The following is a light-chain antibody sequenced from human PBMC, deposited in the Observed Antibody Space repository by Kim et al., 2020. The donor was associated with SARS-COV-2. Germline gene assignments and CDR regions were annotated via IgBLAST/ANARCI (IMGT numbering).Light chain of an antibody. CDR2: STS. CDR1: QTVGSW. V-gene: IGKV1D-12*01. Sequence: DIQMTQSPSSVSASVGDTITITCRATQTVGSWLAWYQQKPGTAPRLLIYSTSSLQSGAPSRFSGSGSGTVYTLTITSLQPEDFATYYCQQSYNFPRTFGQGTKVDIK. CDR3: QQSYNFPRT. J-gene: IGKJ1*01.